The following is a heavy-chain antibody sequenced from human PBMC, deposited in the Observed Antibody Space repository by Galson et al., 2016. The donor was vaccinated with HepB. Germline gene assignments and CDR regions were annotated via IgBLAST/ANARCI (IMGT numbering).Heavy chain of an antibody. V-gene: IGHV3-23*01. CDR1: GFFFSGRA. J-gene: IGHJ4*02. CDR2: INRYGATT. Sequence: SLRLSCAASGFFFSGRAMSWVRQAPGKGLEWVSGINRYGATTGYAASVKGRFTISRDNSNNTLYLQMNSLTTEDTAVYCCARDDYSGGRGSPDYWGQGTLVTVSS. CDR3: ARDDYSGGRGSPDY. D-gene: IGHD4/OR15-4a*01.